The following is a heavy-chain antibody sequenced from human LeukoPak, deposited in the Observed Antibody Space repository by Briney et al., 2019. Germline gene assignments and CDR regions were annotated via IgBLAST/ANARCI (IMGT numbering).Heavy chain of an antibody. D-gene: IGHD2-15*01. CDR2: INPNSGGT. J-gene: IGHJ6*02. Sequence: ASVKVSCKASGYTFTGYYMHWVRQAPGQGLEWMGWINPNSGGTNYAQMFQGRVTMTRDTSISTAYMELSRLRSDDTAVYYCARVGRRKGEETIVIYGMDVWGQGTTVTVSS. V-gene: IGHV1-2*02. CDR3: ARVGRRKGEETIVIYGMDV. CDR1: GYTFTGYY.